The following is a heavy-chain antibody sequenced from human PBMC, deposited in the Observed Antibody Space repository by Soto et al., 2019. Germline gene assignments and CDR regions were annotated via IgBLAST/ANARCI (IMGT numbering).Heavy chain of an antibody. V-gene: IGHV4-34*01. CDR1: GGSFSGYY. J-gene: IGHJ4*02. D-gene: IGHD6-19*01. CDR2: INHSGST. Sequence: SETLSLTCAVYGGSFSGYYWSWIRQPPGKGLEWIGEINHSGSTNYNPSLKSRVTISVDTYKNQFSLKLSSVTAADTAVYYCARGRFIAVAAGHRLDYWGQGTLVTVSS. CDR3: ARGRFIAVAAGHRLDY.